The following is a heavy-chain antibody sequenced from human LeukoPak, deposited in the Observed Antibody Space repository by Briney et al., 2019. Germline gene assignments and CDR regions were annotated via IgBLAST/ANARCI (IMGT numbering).Heavy chain of an antibody. V-gene: IGHV3-21*01. CDR1: GFTFSSYS. J-gene: IGHJ4*02. D-gene: IGHD6-19*01. CDR2: ISSSTYI. CDR3: ARARSSGWSYFDY. Sequence: GGSLRLSCAASGFTFSSYSMNWVRQAPGKGLEWVSSISSSTYIYYADSVKGRFTISRDNAKNSLYLQMNSLRAEDTAVYYCARARSSGWSYFDYWGQGTLVTVSS.